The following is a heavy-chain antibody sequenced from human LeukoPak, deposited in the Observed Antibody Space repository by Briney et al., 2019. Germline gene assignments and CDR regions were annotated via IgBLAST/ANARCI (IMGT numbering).Heavy chain of an antibody. D-gene: IGHD4-17*01. V-gene: IGHV3-21*01. J-gene: IGHJ4*02. Sequence: GGSLRLSCAASGFTFSSYSMNWVRQAPGKGLEWVSSISSSSSYIYYADSVKGRFTISRDNAKNSLYLQMNSLRAEDTAVYYCARGDFTVTTFDYWGQGTLVTVSS. CDR1: GFTFSSYS. CDR2: ISSSSSYI. CDR3: ARGDFTVTTFDY.